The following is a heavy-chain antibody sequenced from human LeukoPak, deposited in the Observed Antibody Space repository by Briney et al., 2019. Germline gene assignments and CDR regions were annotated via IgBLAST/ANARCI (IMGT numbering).Heavy chain of an antibody. CDR3: ARDRYCSSTSCKSRTNWFDP. D-gene: IGHD2-2*01. Sequence: SETLSLTCTVSGGSISSGGYYWSWIRQHPGKGLEWIGYIYYSGSTYYNRSLKSRVTISVDTSKNQFSLKLSSVTAADTAVYYCARDRYCSSTSCKSRTNWFDPWGQGTLVTVSS. V-gene: IGHV4-31*03. J-gene: IGHJ5*02. CDR2: IYYSGST. CDR1: GGSISSGGYY.